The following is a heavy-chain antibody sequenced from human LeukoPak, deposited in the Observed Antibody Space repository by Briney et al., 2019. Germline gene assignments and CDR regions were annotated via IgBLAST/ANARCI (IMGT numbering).Heavy chain of an antibody. CDR3: ARKKFHYFDY. J-gene: IGHJ4*02. CDR2: IYYSGST. CDR1: GGSISGYY. V-gene: IGHV4-59*01. Sequence: SETLSLTCTVSGGSISGYYWSWIRQPPGKGLEWIGYIYYSGSTNYDPSLKSRVTISVDTSKNQFSLKLSSVTAADTAVYYCARKKFHYFDYWGQGTLVTVSS.